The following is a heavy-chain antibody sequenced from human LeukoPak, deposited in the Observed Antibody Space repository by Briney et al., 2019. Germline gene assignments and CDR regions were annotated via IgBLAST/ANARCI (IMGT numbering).Heavy chain of an antibody. CDR2: ITPSGDT. CDR1: GYTFSSYA. J-gene: IGHJ4*02. CDR3: ARDRYRDGFAHFDY. D-gene: IGHD5-24*01. V-gene: IGHV1-2*02. Sequence: ASVKVSCKASGYTFSSYAMHWVRQAPGQGLEWMGWITPSGDTNYAQKFQGRVAITRDTSITTAYMDLSRLTSDDTAVYYCARDRYRDGFAHFDYWGQGALVTVSS.